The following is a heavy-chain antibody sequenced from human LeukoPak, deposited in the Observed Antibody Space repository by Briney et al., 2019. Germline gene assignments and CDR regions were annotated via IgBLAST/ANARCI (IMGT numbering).Heavy chain of an antibody. J-gene: IGHJ4*02. CDR2: INPNSGGT. CDR3: ARDGTYYYGSGSYGGADY. D-gene: IGHD3-10*01. Sequence: ASVKVSCKASGYTFTVYYMHWVRQAPGQGLEWMGWINPNSGGTNYAQKFQGRVTMTRDTSISTAYMELSRLRSDDTAVYYCARDGTYYYGSGSYGGADYWGQGTLVTVSS. CDR1: GYTFTVYY. V-gene: IGHV1-2*02.